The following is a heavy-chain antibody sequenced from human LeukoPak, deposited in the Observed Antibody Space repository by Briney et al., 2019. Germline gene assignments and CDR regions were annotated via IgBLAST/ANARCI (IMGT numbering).Heavy chain of an antibody. CDR2: ISGSGGST. D-gene: IGHD3-9*01. CDR1: GFTFSSYA. Sequence: PGGSLRLSCAASGFTFSSYAMSWVRQASGKGLEWVSAISGSGGSTYYADSVKGRFTISRDNSKNTLYLQMNSLRAEDTAVYYCAKDSSNYDILTGSDYWGQGTLVTVSS. V-gene: IGHV3-23*01. CDR3: AKDSSNYDILTGSDY. J-gene: IGHJ4*02.